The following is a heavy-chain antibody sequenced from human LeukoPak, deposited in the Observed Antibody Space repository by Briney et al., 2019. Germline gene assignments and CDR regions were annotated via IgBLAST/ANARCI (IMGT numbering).Heavy chain of an antibody. CDR2: ISSSSSYI. J-gene: IGHJ4*02. Sequence: PGGSLRLSCAASGFTFSSYSMNWVRQAPGKGLEWVSSISSSSSYIYYADSVKGRFTISRDNAKNSLYLQMNSLRAEDTAVHYCARITMVRGVIKREIDYWGQGTLVTVSS. CDR3: ARITMVRGVIKREIDY. CDR1: GFTFSSYS. V-gene: IGHV3-21*01. D-gene: IGHD3-10*01.